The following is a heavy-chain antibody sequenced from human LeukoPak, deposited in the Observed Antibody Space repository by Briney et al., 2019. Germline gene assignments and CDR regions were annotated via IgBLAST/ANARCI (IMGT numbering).Heavy chain of an antibody. J-gene: IGHJ5*02. CDR1: GLTFDDYA. D-gene: IGHD2-8*02. V-gene: IGHV3-9*01. Sequence: PGGSLRLSCAASGLTFDDYAMRWVRQAPGKGLEWVAGISWNSGSIGYADSVRGRFTISRDNAKNSLYLQMNSLRAEDTALYYCAKGASRDGGVSGAWGQGTLVTVSS. CDR2: ISWNSGSI. CDR3: AKGASRDGGVSGA.